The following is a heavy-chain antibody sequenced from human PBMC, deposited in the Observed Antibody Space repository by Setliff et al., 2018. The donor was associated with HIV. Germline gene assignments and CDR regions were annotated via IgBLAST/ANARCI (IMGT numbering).Heavy chain of an antibody. D-gene: IGHD2-21*01. CDR1: GFTFSDSW. J-gene: IGHJ4*02. CDR2: INPDGSEQ. V-gene: IGHV3-7*03. Sequence: GESLKISCIGSGFTFSDSWMTWVRQAPGKGLEWVANINPDGSEQFYVDSLRGRFTISRDNAKNSVYLQVNNLKAEDTAVYYCTTGWLAWLWGQGTLVTVS. CDR3: TTGWLAWL.